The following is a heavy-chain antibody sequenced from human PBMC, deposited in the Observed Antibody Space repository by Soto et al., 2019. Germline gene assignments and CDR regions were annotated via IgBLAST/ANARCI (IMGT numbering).Heavy chain of an antibody. CDR2: IYYSGST. D-gene: IGHD4-17*01. Sequence: QVQLQESGPGLVKPSQTLSITCTVSGGSISSGGYYWSWIRQHPGKGLEWIGYIYYSGSTYYNPALRSRVSISVDTSKNQCSLKLSSVTAADTAVYYCARVQHIYGDYGAWGYFDYWGQGTLVTVSS. CDR3: ARVQHIYGDYGAWGYFDY. J-gene: IGHJ4*02. V-gene: IGHV4-31*03. CDR1: GGSISSGGYY.